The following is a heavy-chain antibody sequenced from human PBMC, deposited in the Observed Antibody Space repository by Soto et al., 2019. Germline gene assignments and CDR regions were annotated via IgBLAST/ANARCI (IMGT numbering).Heavy chain of an antibody. V-gene: IGHV4-39*01. Sequence: LEPHCVRCSVAEGYIISRGYCRSWIHQPPGKGLEWIGSIYYSGSTYYNPSLKSRVTISVDTSKNQFSLKLSSVTAADTAVYYCARHNWPRYGDYADYYFDYWGQGTPVTVSS. CDR2: IYYSGST. J-gene: IGHJ4*02. D-gene: IGHD4-17*01. CDR3: ARHNWPRYGDYADYYFDY. CDR1: EGYIISRGYC.